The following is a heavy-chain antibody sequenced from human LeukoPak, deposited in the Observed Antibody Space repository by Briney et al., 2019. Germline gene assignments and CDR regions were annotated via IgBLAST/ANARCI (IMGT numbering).Heavy chain of an antibody. V-gene: IGHV4-59*01. D-gene: IGHD3-3*01. CDR3: AREGLRFGDFDI. CDR2: IYYSGST. Sequence: PSETLSLTCTVSGGSISTYYWSWIRQPPGKGLEWIGYIYYSGSTKYNPSLKSRVTISVDTSKNQFSLKLSSVTAADTAIYYCAREGLRFGDFDIWGQGTMVTVSS. J-gene: IGHJ3*02. CDR1: GGSISTYY.